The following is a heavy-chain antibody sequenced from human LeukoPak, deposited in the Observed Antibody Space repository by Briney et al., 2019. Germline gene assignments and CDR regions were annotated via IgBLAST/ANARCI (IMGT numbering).Heavy chain of an antibody. Sequence: GGSLRLSCEASGFTFNIFSMNWVRQAPGKGLEWLSYIGGNTGIIWYADSVKGRFTISRDNAKNSLYLQMNSLGVEDTAVYYCARDLRYYSFGLDVWGQGTTVTVSS. CDR3: ARDLRYYSFGLDV. V-gene: IGHV3-48*01. J-gene: IGHJ6*02. D-gene: IGHD4-17*01. CDR2: IGGNTGII. CDR1: GFTFNIFS.